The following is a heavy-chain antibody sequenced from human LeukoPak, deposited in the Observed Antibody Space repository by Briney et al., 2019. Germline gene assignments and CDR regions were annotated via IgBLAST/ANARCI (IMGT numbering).Heavy chain of an antibody. Sequence: GASVKVSCKASGYTFTGYYMHWVRQAPGQGLEWMGWINPNSGGTNFAQKFQGRVTMTRDTSISTAYMELSSLRSDDTAVYYCAPTKSVQSYYYYGMDVWGQGTTVTVSS. CDR2: INPNSGGT. J-gene: IGHJ6*02. D-gene: IGHD5-24*01. CDR3: APTKSVQSYYYYGMDV. CDR1: GYTFTGYY. V-gene: IGHV1-2*02.